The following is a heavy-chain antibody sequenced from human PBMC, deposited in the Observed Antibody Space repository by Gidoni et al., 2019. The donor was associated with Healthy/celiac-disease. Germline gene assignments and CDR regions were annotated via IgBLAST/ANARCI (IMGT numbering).Heavy chain of an antibody. CDR3: ARDREYYEILIGYQGPHNTLDY. V-gene: IGHV3-64*01. CDR2: IRRNGGST. Sequence: EVQLVESGGGLFQAGGSLRLACAASGFTFSIYAMHWGRQGPGKGLEYVSAIRRNGGSTYYANSEKVRSTISRDNSKNTRYLQMGSLRAEDMAWYYCARDREYYEILIGYQGPHNTLDYWGQGTLVTVSS. J-gene: IGHJ4*02. D-gene: IGHD3-9*01. CDR1: GFTFSIYA.